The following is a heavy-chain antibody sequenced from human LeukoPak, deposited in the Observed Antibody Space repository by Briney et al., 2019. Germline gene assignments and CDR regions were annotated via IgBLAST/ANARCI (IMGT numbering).Heavy chain of an antibody. D-gene: IGHD4-11*01. CDR3: AKAGSNYGYYYYYYMDV. Sequence: GGSLRLSCAASGFTFDDYAMHWVRQAPGKGLEWVSLISWDGGSTYYADSVKGRFTISRDNSKNSLYLQMNSLRAEDTALYYCAKAGSNYGYYYYYYMDVWGKGITVTVSS. CDR2: ISWDGGST. J-gene: IGHJ6*03. V-gene: IGHV3-43D*04. CDR1: GFTFDDYA.